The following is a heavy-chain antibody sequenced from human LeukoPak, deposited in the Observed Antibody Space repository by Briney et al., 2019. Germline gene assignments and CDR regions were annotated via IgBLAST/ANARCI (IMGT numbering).Heavy chain of an antibody. J-gene: IGHJ3*02. CDR2: IYYSGST. Sequence: SETLSLTCTVSGDSISSYYWSWIRQSPGKGLEWIGYIYYSGSTNYNPSLKSRVTISVDTTKNQFSLKLSSVTAADTAVYYCARSGSWSAFDIWGQGTMVTVSS. D-gene: IGHD1-1*01. CDR1: GDSISSYY. V-gene: IGHV4-59*01. CDR3: ARSGSWSAFDI.